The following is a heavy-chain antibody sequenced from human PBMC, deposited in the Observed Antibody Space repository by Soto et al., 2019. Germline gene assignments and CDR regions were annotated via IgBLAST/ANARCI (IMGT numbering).Heavy chain of an antibody. CDR3: ARVCGYPNYYGMDV. Sequence: ESLKLSCKGSGYSFASYWITVVRQMPGKGLEWRGRIDPSDSYTNYSPSFQGHVTISADKSISTAYLQWSSLKASDTAMYYCARVCGYPNYYGMDVWGQGTTVTVSS. CDR2: IDPSDSYT. J-gene: IGHJ6*02. D-gene: IGHD3-22*01. V-gene: IGHV5-10-1*01. CDR1: GYSFASYW.